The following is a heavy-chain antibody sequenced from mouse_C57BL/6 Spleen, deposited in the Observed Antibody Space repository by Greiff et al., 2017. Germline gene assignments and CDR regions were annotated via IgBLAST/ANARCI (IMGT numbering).Heavy chain of an antibody. J-gene: IGHJ2*01. CDR2: IDPETGGT. CDR3: TRRYWYGFDY. V-gene: IGHV1-15*01. CDR1: GYTFTDYE. D-gene: IGHD2-14*01. Sequence: QVQLQQSGAELVRPGASVTLSCKASGYTFTDYEMHWVKHTPVHGLEWIGAIDPETGGTAYNQKFKGKAILTADNSSNTAYMELRSLTSEDSAVYYCTRRYWYGFDYWGQGTTLTVSS.